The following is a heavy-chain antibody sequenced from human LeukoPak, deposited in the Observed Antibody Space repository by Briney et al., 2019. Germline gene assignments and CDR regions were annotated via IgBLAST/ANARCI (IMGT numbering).Heavy chain of an antibody. CDR2: ISSSSSYI. CDR1: GFTFSSYS. V-gene: IGHV3-21*01. J-gene: IGHJ3*02. D-gene: IGHD2-2*01. Sequence: PGGSLRLSCAASGFTFSSYSMNWVRQAPGKGLEWVSSISSSSSYIYYADSVKGRFTISRDNAKNSLYLQMNSLRAEDTAVYYCARDYCSSTSCLEVEAFDIWGQGTMVTVSS. CDR3: ARDYCSSTSCLEVEAFDI.